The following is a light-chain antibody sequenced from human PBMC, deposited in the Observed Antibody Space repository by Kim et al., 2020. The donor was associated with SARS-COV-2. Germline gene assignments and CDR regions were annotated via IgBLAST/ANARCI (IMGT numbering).Light chain of an antibody. CDR2: GKN. CDR3: NSRDSSGNHYV. J-gene: IGLJ1*01. V-gene: IGLV3-19*01. Sequence: ALGQTAKIKCQGDSLRSYYASWYQQKPGQAPVLGIYGKNNRPSGIPDRFSGSSSGNTASLTITGAQAEDEADYYCNSRDSSGNHYVFGTGTKVTVL. CDR1: SLRSYY.